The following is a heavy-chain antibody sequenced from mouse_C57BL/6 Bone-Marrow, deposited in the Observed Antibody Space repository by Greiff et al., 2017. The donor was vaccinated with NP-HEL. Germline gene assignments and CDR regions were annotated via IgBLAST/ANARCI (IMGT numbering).Heavy chain of an antibody. V-gene: IGHV5-12*01. J-gene: IGHJ1*03. D-gene: IGHD1-1*01. Sequence: EVKVVESGGGLVQPGGSLKLSCAASGFTFSDYYMYWVRQTPEKRLEWVAYISNGGGSTYYPDTVKGRFTISRDNAKNTLYLQMSRLKSEDTAMYYCARQTTTKGGYFDVWGTGTTVTVSS. CDR2: ISNGGGST. CDR3: ARQTTTKGGYFDV. CDR1: GFTFSDYY.